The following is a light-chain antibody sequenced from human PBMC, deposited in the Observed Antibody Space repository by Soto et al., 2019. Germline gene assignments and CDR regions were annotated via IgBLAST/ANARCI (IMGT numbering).Light chain of an antibody. V-gene: IGLV1-40*01. CDR2: RDT. J-gene: IGLJ2*01. Sequence: QSVLTQPPSVSGAPGQRVTISCSGSSSNIGAGYAMHWYQRLPNTAPKLLIYRDTNRSSGVPDRFSGSKSDTSASLAITGLQPDDEADYFCQSFDYSLSAVVFGGGTKLTVL. CDR1: SSNIGAGYA. CDR3: QSFDYSLSAVV.